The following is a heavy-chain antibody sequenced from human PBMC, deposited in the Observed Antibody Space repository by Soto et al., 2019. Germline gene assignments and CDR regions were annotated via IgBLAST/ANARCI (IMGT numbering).Heavy chain of an antibody. D-gene: IGHD4-17*01. Sequence: EVQLVESGGGLVQPGGSLKLSCAASGFTFSGSAMHWVRQASGKGLEWVGRIRTKANSYATAYAASVKGRFTISRDDSKNTAYLQMNSLKTEDTAVYYCTSRPSGTVTTDYWGQGTLVIVSS. CDR1: GFTFSGSA. J-gene: IGHJ4*02. CDR2: IRTKANSYAT. V-gene: IGHV3-73*02. CDR3: TSRPSGTVTTDY.